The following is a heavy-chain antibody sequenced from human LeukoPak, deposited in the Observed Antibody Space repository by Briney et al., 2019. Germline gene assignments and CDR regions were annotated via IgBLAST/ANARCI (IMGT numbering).Heavy chain of an antibody. V-gene: IGHV4-59*01. J-gene: IGHJ5*02. CDR1: GASISTSY. CDR3: ARRARRVTSPATEFDP. D-gene: IGHD2-21*02. CDR2: IHYSGDI. Sequence: SETLSLTCTVSGASISTSYWYWIRQPPGKGLEWIGYIHYSGDINYNPSLKSRVTISAYTSKNQLSLKLSSVTAADTAVYYCARRARRVTSPATEFDPWGQGTLVTVSS.